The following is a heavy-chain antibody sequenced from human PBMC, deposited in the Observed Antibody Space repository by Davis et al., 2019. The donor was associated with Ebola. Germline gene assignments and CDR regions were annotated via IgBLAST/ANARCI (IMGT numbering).Heavy chain of an antibody. D-gene: IGHD2-2*01. Sequence: GESLNTCCAASGLTLSSYSMNWVRHAPGKRLEWVSYISSSSSTIYYADSVKGRFTISRDNATSTLYLQMNSLRAEDTAVYYCVLGYCDSTSCGRPPFDMWGQGTMVTVSS. CDR1: GLTLSSYS. J-gene: IGHJ3*02. CDR2: ISSSSSTI. CDR3: VLGYCDSTSCGRPPFDM. V-gene: IGHV3-48*04.